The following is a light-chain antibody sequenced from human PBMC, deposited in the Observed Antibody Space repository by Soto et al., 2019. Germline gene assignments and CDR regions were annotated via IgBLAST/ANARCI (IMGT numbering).Light chain of an antibody. CDR1: QSMIYS. CDR3: QQYYNWPPLT. CDR2: GAS. V-gene: IGKV3-15*01. J-gene: IGKJ4*01. Sequence: EIVMTQSPATLSVSPGERATLSCRASQSMIYSLAWYQQKPGQAPRLLIYGASTRATGIPARFSGSGSGKEFTLTISSLQSEDFAVYYCQQYYNWPPLTFGGGTKVEIK.